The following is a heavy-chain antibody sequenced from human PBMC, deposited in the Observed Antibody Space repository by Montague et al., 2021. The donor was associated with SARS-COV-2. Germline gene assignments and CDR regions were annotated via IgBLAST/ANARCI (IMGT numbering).Heavy chain of an antibody. V-gene: IGHV4-34*01. J-gene: IGHJ5*02. CDR2: INHSGST. Sequence: SETLSLTCAVYDASLSGYYWAWIRQTPGKGLEWIGEINHSGSTNYNPSLKSRLTISVDTSKKQFSLKLSSVTTADTAVYYCARGADYDFWSGYLRYKWFDPWGLGTPVTVSS. D-gene: IGHD3-3*01. CDR3: ARGADYDFWSGYLRYKWFDP. CDR1: DASLSGYY.